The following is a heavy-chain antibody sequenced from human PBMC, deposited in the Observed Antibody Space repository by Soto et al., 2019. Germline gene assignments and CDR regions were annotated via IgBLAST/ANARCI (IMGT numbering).Heavy chain of an antibody. D-gene: IGHD3-3*01. Sequence: ASVKVSCKASGYTFTSYDINWVRQATGQGLEWMGWMNPNSGNTGYAQKFQGRVTMTRNTSISTAYMELSSLRSEDTAVYYCARDAEPYYDFWSGSKGHYYYYMDVWGKGTTVTVSS. CDR2: MNPNSGNT. V-gene: IGHV1-8*01. CDR3: ARDAEPYYDFWSGSKGHYYYYMDV. CDR1: GYTFTSYD. J-gene: IGHJ6*03.